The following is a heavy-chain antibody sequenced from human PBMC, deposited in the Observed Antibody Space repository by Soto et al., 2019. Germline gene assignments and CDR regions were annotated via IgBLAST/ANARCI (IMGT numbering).Heavy chain of an antibody. V-gene: IGHV1-3*01. CDR1: GYTFTKYP. Sequence: QVQIVQSAAEVKKPGASVKVSCKASGYTFTKYPIHWVRQAPGQRLEWMGWINAGDGNTRYSQRFQGRITIIRDTSASTAYMEVSSLRSEDTAVYFCARETSQEVLAAHYMDVWGKGTTVIVSS. D-gene: IGHD2-15*01. CDR2: INAGDGNT. J-gene: IGHJ6*03. CDR3: ARETSQEVLAAHYMDV.